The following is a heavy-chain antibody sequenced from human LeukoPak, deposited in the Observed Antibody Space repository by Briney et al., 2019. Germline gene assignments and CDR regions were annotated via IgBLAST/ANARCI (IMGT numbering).Heavy chain of an antibody. CDR3: ARVTGYMIEDYFDY. CDR1: GASISGSGYY. Sequence: SETLSLTCTVSGASISGSGYYWGWIRQPPGKGLEWIGSIYYSGSTYYNPSLKSRVTISVDTSKNQFSLKLSSVTAADTAVYYCARVTGYMIEDYFDYWGQGTLVTVSS. J-gene: IGHJ4*02. V-gene: IGHV4-39*07. D-gene: IGHD3-22*01. CDR2: IYYSGST.